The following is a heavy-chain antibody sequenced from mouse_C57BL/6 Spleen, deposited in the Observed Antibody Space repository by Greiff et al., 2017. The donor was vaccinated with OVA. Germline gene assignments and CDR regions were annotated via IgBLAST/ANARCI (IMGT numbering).Heavy chain of an antibody. CDR2: ISYSGST. CDR1: GYSINSGYD. D-gene: IGHD1-1*01. CDR3: ARDSTTDWYFDG. Sequence: EVKLVESGPGMVKPSQSLSLTCTVTGYSINSGYDWHWIRHFPGNKLELMGYISYSGSTNYNPSLKSRISITHDTSKNHFFLKLNSVTTEDTATYYCARDSTTDWYFDGWGTGTTVTVSS. V-gene: IGHV3-1*01. J-gene: IGHJ1*03.